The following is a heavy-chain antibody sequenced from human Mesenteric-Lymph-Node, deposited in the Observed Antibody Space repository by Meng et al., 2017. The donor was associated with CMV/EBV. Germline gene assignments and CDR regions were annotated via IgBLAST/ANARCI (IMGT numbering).Heavy chain of an antibody. Sequence: IRVQCSGQGVGTDSQILSVTCTISGDSITSNNAAWNWIRQSPSSGLGWLGRTYCRSESYNDYAVSVKSRISVNLDTSKNQLSLHLNFVPPEDTAVYYCAYFGDLPPLWWGQGTLVTVSS. J-gene: IGHJ4*02. V-gene: IGHV6-1*01. D-gene: IGHD3-16*01. CDR2: TYCRSESYN. CDR3: AYFGDLPPLW. CDR1: GDSITSNNAA.